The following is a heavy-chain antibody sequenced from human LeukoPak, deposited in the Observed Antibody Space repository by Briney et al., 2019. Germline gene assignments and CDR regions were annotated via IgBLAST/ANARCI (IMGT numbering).Heavy chain of an antibody. V-gene: IGHV4-61*02. CDR2: IYTSGST. J-gene: IGHJ4*02. D-gene: IGHD3-22*01. CDR3: ARDGSSGYFFDY. Sequence: SETLSLTCTVSGGSISSGSYYWSWIRQPAGKGLEWIGRIYTSGSTNYNPSLKSRVTISVDTSKNQFSLKLSSVTAADTAVYYSARDGSSGYFFDYWGQGTLVTVSS. CDR1: GGSISSGSYY.